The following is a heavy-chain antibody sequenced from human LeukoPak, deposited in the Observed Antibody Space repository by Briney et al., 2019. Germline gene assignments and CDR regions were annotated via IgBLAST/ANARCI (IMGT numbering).Heavy chain of an antibody. CDR1: GFTLRNLW. CDR3: AREQGETGRPDIDY. CDR2: FCSDGSSR. Sequence: GGSLSLSCAASGFTLRNLWMHGVRHTAGTRVMWVTRFCSDGSSRAYPDSVKGRFAISRDNAKNTLYLQMNNLRAEDTAMYYCAREQGETGRPDIDYWGQGTLVIVSS. J-gene: IGHJ4*02. V-gene: IGHV3-74*03. D-gene: IGHD6-6*01.